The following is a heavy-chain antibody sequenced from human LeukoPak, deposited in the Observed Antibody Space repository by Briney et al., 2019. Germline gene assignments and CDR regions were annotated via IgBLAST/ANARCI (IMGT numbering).Heavy chain of an antibody. CDR3: ARLGQSSTNYYYYYMDV. V-gene: IGHV4-34*01. D-gene: IGHD6-6*01. CDR1: GGSFSGYY. Sequence: PSETLSLTCAVYGGSFSGYYWSWIRQPPGKGLEWIGEINHSGSTNYNPSLKSRVTISVDTSKNQFSLKLSSVTAADTAVYYCARLGQSSTNYYYYYMDVWGKGTTVTVSS. J-gene: IGHJ6*03. CDR2: INHSGST.